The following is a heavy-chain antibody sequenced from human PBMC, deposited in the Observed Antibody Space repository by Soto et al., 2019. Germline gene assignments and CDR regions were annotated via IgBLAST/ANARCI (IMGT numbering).Heavy chain of an antibody. J-gene: IGHJ4*02. CDR3: ARIRRSDYYGSGSPNYYFDY. CDR2: IFSNDEK. Sequence: SGPTLVNPPETLTLTCTVSGFSLSNARMGVSWIRQPPGKALEWLAHIFSNDEKSYSTSLKSRLTISKDTSKSQVVLTMTNMDPVDKAQYYCARIRRSDYYGSGSPNYYFDYWGQGTLVTVSS. D-gene: IGHD3-10*01. CDR1: GFSLSNARMG. V-gene: IGHV2-26*01.